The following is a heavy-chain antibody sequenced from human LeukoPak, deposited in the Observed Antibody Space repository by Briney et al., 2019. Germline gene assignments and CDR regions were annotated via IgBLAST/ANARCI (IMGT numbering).Heavy chain of an antibody. D-gene: IGHD5-18*01. CDR2: ISAYNGNT. CDR3: ARDLPDTAMVTPFGY. CDR1: GYTFTSYG. Sequence: ASVKVSCKASGYTFTSYGISWVRQAPGQGLEWMGWISAYNGNTNYAQKLQGRVTMTTDTSTSTAYMELRSLRSDDTAVYYCARDLPDTAMVTPFGYWGQGTLVTVSS. J-gene: IGHJ4*02. V-gene: IGHV1-18*04.